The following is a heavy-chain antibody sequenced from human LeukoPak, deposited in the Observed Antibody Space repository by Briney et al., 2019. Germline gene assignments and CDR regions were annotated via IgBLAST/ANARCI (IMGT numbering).Heavy chain of an antibody. CDR2: IYHSGST. D-gene: IGHD5-18*01. Sequence: KASETLSLTCAVSGGSISSGGYSWSWIRQPPGKGLEWIGYIYHSGSTYYNPSLKSRVTISVDTSKNQFSLKLSSVTAADTAVYYCAREQLDNYFDYWGQGTLVTVSS. CDR1: GGSISSGGYS. V-gene: IGHV4-30-2*05. CDR3: AREQLDNYFDY. J-gene: IGHJ4*02.